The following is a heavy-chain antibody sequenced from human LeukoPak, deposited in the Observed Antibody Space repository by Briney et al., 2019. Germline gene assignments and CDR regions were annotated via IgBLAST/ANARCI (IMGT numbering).Heavy chain of an antibody. J-gene: IGHJ4*02. D-gene: IGHD4-11*01. V-gene: IGHV4-39*07. Sequence: SETLSLTCTVSGGSISSSSYYWGWVRQPPGKGLEWIGSIYYSGSTYYNPSLTSRVTISVDTSKNQFSLKLSSVTAADTAVYYCAREDDYSNSYWGQGTLVTVSS. CDR2: IYYSGST. CDR3: AREDDYSNSY. CDR1: GGSISSSSYY.